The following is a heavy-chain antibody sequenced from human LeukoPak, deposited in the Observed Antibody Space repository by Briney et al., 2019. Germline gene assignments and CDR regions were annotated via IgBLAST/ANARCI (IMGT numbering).Heavy chain of an antibody. V-gene: IGHV1-2*02. CDR1: GYTFTGYY. D-gene: IGHD2-2*03. CDR2: INPNSGGT. Sequence: ASVKVSCKASGYTFTGYYMDWVRQAPGQGLEWMGWINPNSGGTNYAQKFQGRVTMTRDTSISTAYMELSRLRSDDTAVYYCASGYCSSTSCYEFDYWGQGTLVTVSS. CDR3: ASGYCSSTSCYEFDY. J-gene: IGHJ4*02.